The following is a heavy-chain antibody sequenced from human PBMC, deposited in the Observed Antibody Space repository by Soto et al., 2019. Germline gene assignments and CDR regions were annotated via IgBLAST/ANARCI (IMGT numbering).Heavy chain of an antibody. Sequence: REAMKISCKGSGYSFTSYWIGWVRQMPGKGLEWMGIIYPGDSDTRYSPSFQGQVTISADKSISTAYLQWSSLKASDTAMYYCATTYYYDSSGYYHHPNLFAYSGQGTLVTVSS. V-gene: IGHV5-51*01. CDR2: IYPGDSDT. D-gene: IGHD3-22*01. CDR3: ATTYYYDSSGYYHHPNLFAY. J-gene: IGHJ4*02. CDR1: GYSFTSYW.